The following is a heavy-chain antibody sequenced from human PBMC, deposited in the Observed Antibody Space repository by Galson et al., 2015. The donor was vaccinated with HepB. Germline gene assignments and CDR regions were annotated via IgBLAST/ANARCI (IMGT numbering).Heavy chain of an antibody. CDR2: ISGFNGNT. Sequence: SVKVSCKASGYTFPSSTISWVRQAPGQGPEWMGRISGFNGNTTYAQRFQGRVTMTTDTSTSTAYMELRSLRSDDTAIYYCARSIVDTRSDYLDPWGQGTLVTVPS. D-gene: IGHD3-22*01. J-gene: IGHJ5*02. CDR3: ARSIVDTRSDYLDP. CDR1: GYTFPSST. V-gene: IGHV1-18*01.